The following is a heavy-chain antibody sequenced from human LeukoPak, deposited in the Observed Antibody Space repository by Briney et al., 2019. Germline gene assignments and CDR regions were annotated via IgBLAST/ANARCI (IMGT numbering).Heavy chain of an antibody. Sequence: SVKVSCKASGGTFSSSAISWVRQAPGQGLEWMGGIIPIFGTANYAQKFQGRVTITADESTSTAYMELSSLRSEDTAVYYCARDVYCSSTTCSYYFDYWGQGTLVTVSS. CDR1: GGTFSSSA. CDR2: IIPIFGTA. CDR3: ARDVYCSSTTCSYYFDY. V-gene: IGHV1-69*01. J-gene: IGHJ4*02. D-gene: IGHD2-2*01.